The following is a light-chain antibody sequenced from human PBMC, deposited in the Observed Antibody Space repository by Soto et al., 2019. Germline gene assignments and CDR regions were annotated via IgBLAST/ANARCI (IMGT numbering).Light chain of an antibody. CDR1: QNVNTN. Sequence: EVVMTQSPATLSVSPGDRATLSCRASQNVNTNLAWYQQQPGQAPRLVIFGASTWATGIPARFSGSGSGTELTLTISSLQPEDFAVYYCQQYNNWPLTFGGGTKVEIK. J-gene: IGKJ4*01. CDR3: QQYNNWPLT. CDR2: GAS. V-gene: IGKV3-15*01.